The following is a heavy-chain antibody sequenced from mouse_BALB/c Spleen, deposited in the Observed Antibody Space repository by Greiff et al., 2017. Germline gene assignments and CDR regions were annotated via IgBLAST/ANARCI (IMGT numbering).Heavy chain of an antibody. CDR1: GYTFSSYW. CDR3: ARSDYYGALDY. Sequence: QVQLQQSGAELMKPGASVKISCKATGYTFSSYWIEWVKQRPGHGLEWIGEILPGSGSTNYNEKFKGKATFTADTSSNTAYMQLSSLTSEDSAVYYCARSDYYGALDYWGQGTSVTVSS. CDR2: ILPGSGST. J-gene: IGHJ4*01. D-gene: IGHD1-1*01. V-gene: IGHV1-9*01.